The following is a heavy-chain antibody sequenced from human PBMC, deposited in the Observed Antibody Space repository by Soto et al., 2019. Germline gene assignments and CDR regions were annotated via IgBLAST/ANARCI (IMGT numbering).Heavy chain of an antibody. CDR2: INHSGST. CDR1: GGSFSGYY. V-gene: IGHV4-34*01. CDR3: ARGYDFWSGPLDY. J-gene: IGHJ4*02. D-gene: IGHD3-3*01. Sequence: SETLSLTCAVYGGSFSGYYWSWIRQPPGKGLEWIGEINHSGSTNYNPSLKSRVTISVDTSKDQFSLKLSSVTAADTAVYYCARGYDFWSGPLDYWGQGTLVTVSS.